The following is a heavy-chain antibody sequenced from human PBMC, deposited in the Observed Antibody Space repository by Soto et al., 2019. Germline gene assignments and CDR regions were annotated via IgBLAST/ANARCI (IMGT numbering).Heavy chain of an antibody. CDR2: IYYSGST. J-gene: IGHJ5*02. CDR1: GGSISSSSYY. D-gene: IGHD6-13*01. Sequence: QLQLQESGPGLVKPSETLSLTCTVSGGSISSSSYYWGWIRQPPGKGLEWIGSIYYSGSTYYNPSLKSRVTISVDTSKNQFSLKLSSVTAADTAVYYGARSYSSSWYWFDPWGQGTLVTVSS. V-gene: IGHV4-39*01. CDR3: ARSYSSSWYWFDP.